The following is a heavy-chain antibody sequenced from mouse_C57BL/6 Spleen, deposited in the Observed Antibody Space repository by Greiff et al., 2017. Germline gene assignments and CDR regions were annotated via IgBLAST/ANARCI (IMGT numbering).Heavy chain of an antibody. Sequence: VQLQQPGAELVKPGASVKMSCKASGYTITSYWITWVKKRTGQGLEWIGDMYPGSGSTNYNEKFKSKDTLTVDTSSSTAYMQLSSLTSEDSAVYYCARRGSSWFAYWGQGTLVTVAA. CDR1: GYTITSYW. CDR3: ARRGSSWFAY. D-gene: IGHD1-1*01. V-gene: IGHV1-55*01. J-gene: IGHJ3*01. CDR2: MYPGSGST.